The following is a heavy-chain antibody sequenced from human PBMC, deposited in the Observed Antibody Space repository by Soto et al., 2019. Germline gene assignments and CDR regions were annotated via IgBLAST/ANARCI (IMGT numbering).Heavy chain of an antibody. CDR3: ARGHKYYYGSGSYYPGLYFDY. CDR2: IIPIFGTA. V-gene: IGHV1-69*13. Sequence: SVKVSCKASGGTFSSYAISWVRQAPGQGLEWMGGIIPIFGTANYAQKFQGRVTITADESTSTAYMELSSLRSEDTAVYYCARGHKYYYGSGSYYPGLYFDYWGQGTLVTVSS. CDR1: GGTFSSYA. J-gene: IGHJ4*02. D-gene: IGHD3-10*01.